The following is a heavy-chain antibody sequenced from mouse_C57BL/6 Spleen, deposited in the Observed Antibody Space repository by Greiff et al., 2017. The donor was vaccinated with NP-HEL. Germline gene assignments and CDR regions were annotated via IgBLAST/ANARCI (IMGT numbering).Heavy chain of an antibody. V-gene: IGHV5-17*01. Sequence: EVNVVESGGGLVKPGGSLKLSCAASGFTFSDYGMHWVRQAPEKGLEWVAYISSGSSTIYYADTVKGRFTISRDNAKNTLFLQMTSLRSEDTAMYYCARGPKTALYYFDYWGQGTTLTVSS. CDR3: ARGPKTALYYFDY. D-gene: IGHD3-2*01. CDR1: GFTFSDYG. J-gene: IGHJ2*01. CDR2: ISSGSSTI.